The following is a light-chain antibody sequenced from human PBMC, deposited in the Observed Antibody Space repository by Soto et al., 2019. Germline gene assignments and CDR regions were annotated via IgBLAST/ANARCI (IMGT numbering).Light chain of an antibody. CDR1: SSDVGTYNY. Sequence: QSALTQPPSASGSPGQSVTISCTGTSSDVGTYNYVSWYQQHPGKAPNLMIYEVTKRPSGVPDRFSGSRSGNTASLTVSGLQGEDEADYYCSSYAGSNNYVFGTGTKLTVL. CDR3: SSYAGSNNYV. V-gene: IGLV2-8*01. CDR2: EVT. J-gene: IGLJ1*01.